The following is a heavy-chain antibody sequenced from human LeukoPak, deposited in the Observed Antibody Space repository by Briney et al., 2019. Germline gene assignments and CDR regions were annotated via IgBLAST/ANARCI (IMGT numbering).Heavy chain of an antibody. Sequence: PSETLSLTCSVSGGSISSSSYFWGWIRQPSGKGLECIGSIYYSGSTYYNPSLKSRVTISVDTSKNHFSLKLSSVTAADTAVYYCASQKDGYSFDYWGQGTLVIVSS. CDR3: ASQKDGYSFDY. CDR1: GGSISSSSYF. D-gene: IGHD5-24*01. J-gene: IGHJ4*02. CDR2: IYYSGST. V-gene: IGHV4-39*02.